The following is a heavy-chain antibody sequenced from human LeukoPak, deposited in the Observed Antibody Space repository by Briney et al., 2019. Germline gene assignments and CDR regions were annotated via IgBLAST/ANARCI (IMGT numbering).Heavy chain of an antibody. D-gene: IGHD3-9*01. CDR2: ISWNSGSI. J-gene: IGHJ3*02. V-gene: IGHV3-9*03. CDR1: GLTFDDYA. Sequence: PGGSLRLSCAASGLTFDDYAMHWVRQAPGNGLEWVLGISWNSGSIGYADSVKGRFTISRDNAKNSLYLQMNSLRAEDMALYYCAKGNYDILTGYDAFDIWGQGTMVTVSS. CDR3: AKGNYDILTGYDAFDI.